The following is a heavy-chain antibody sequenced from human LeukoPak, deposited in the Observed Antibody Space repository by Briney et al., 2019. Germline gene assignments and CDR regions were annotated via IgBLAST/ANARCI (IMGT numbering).Heavy chain of an antibody. D-gene: IGHD1-1*01. J-gene: IGHJ4*02. V-gene: IGHV3-21*01. CDR2: ISSSSSYI. CDR3: ARARRQLVRGWGY. Sequence: GGSLRLSCAASGFTFSSYSMNWVRQAPGKGLEWVSSISSSSSYIYYADSVKGRFTISRDNAKNSLYLQMNSLRAEDTAVYYCARARRQLVRGWGYWGQGTLVTVSS. CDR1: GFTFSSYS.